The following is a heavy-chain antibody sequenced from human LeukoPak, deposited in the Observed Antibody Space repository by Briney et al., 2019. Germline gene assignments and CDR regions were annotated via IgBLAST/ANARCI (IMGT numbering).Heavy chain of an antibody. CDR1: GYTFTSYA. D-gene: IGHD6-19*01. Sequence: GASVKVSCKASGYTFTSYAMNWVRQAPGQGLEWMGWINPNSGGTNYAQKFQGWVTMTRDTSISTAYMELSRLRSDDTAVYYCSRDGGQWQIDYWGQGTLVTVSS. CDR2: INPNSGGT. J-gene: IGHJ4*02. CDR3: SRDGGQWQIDY. V-gene: IGHV1-2*04.